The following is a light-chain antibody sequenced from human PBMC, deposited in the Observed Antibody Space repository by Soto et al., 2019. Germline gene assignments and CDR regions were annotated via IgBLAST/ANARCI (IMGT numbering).Light chain of an antibody. CDR3: QQCYSYWT. CDR2: KAS. J-gene: IGKJ1*01. Sequence: DIQMTQSPSTLSGSVGARVTITCRASQTISSWLAWYQQKPGEAPKLLIYKASTLESGVPSRFSGSGSGTEFTLTISSLQPDDFATYFCQQCYSYWTFGQGTKVDIK. CDR1: QTISSW. V-gene: IGKV1-5*03.